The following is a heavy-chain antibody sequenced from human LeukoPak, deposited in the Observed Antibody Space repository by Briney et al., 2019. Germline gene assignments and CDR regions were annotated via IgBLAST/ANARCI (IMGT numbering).Heavy chain of an antibody. V-gene: IGHV4-59*08. J-gene: IGHJ4*02. Sequence: PSETLSLTCTVSGGSISSYYWSWIRQPPGKGLEWIGYLFHSGTRRYNPSLKSRVTISADTTKHQFFLRLNPTPAADTAVYYCARRRGWKQQVVYFDYWGQGTLATVFS. CDR2: LFHSGTR. CDR3: ARRRGWKQQVVYFDY. D-gene: IGHD6-13*01. CDR1: GGSISSYY.